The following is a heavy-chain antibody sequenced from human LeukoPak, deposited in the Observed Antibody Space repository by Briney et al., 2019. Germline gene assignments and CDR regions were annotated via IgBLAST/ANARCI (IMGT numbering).Heavy chain of an antibody. CDR1: GFTFSSYR. D-gene: IGHD3-22*01. CDR2: ISSSSSYR. J-gene: IGHJ1*01. V-gene: IGHV3-21*01. Sequence: NPGGSLRLSCAASGFTFSSYRMTWVRQAPGKGLEWVSSISSSSSYRYYADSVKGRFTISRDNAKNSTDFQMNSRSAEEQAGDYWGRLDYFDRCGYQIGPLGYGGQGTPGTV. CDR3: GRLDYFDRCGYQIGPLGY.